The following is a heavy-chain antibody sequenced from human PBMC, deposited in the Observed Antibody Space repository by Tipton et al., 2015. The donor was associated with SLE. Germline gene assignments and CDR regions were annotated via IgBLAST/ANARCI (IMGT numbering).Heavy chain of an antibody. CDR2: ISSSGSTI. Sequence: SLRLSCAASGFTFSSYEMNWVRQAPGKGLEWVSYISSSGSTIYYADSVKGRFTISRDNAKDSLYLHLNSLRAEDSAVYYCTRASLCSGGSCSLGVLDNWGQGTLVTVSS. D-gene: IGHD2-15*01. CDR1: GFTFSSYE. J-gene: IGHJ4*02. V-gene: IGHV3-48*03. CDR3: TRASLCSGGSCSLGVLDN.